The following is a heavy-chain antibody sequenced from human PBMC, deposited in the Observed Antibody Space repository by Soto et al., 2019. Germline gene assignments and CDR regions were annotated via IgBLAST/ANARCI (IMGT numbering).Heavy chain of an antibody. J-gene: IGHJ5*02. V-gene: IGHV1-3*01. Sequence: GSVKVSCQASGSTFTRYTLNWVRQAPVQRLEWMGWINPDNGNTKSSQKFQDRVIITRDTSASTAYMDLSSLRSEDTAVYYCARGIATGQLDPWGQGTLVTGSS. CDR3: ARGIATGQLDP. CDR2: INPDNGNT. D-gene: IGHD2-15*01. CDR1: GSTFTRYT.